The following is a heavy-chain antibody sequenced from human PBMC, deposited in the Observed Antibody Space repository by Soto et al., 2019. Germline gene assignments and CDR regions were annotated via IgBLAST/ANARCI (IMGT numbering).Heavy chain of an antibody. CDR3: ASLTYYYDSSGSY. J-gene: IGHJ4*02. V-gene: IGHV3-21*01. CDR1: GFTFSSYS. CDR2: ISSSSSYI. Sequence: GSLRLSCAASGFTFSSYSMNWVRQAPGKGLEWVSSISSSSSYIYYADSVKGRFTISRDNAKNSLYLQMNSLRAEDTAVYYCASLTYYYDSSGSYWGQGTLVTVSS. D-gene: IGHD3-22*01.